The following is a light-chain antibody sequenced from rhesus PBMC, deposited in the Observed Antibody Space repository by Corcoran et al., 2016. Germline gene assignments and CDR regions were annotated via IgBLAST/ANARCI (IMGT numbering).Light chain of an antibody. CDR1: QSISSW. CDR2: KAS. J-gene: IGKJ1*01. Sequence: DIQMTQSPSSLSASVGDTVTITCRASQSISSWLDWYQQKPGKAPKLLIYKASSLQSGVPSRFSGSGSGTDFTLPISSLQPEDFATYYCLQHNSYPVTFGQGTKVEIK. CDR3: LQHNSYPVT. V-gene: IGKV1-22*01.